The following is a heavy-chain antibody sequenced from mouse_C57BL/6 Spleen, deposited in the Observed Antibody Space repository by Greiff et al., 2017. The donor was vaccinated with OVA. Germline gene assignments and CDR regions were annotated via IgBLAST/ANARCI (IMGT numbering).Heavy chain of an antibody. J-gene: IGHJ1*03. D-gene: IGHD2-4*01. V-gene: IGHV3-8*01. CDR3: ARSQIYYDYDDWYFDV. CDR1: GYSITSDY. Sequence: EVMLVESGPGLAKPSQTLSLTCSVTGYSITSDYWNWIRKFPGNKLEYMGYISYSGSTYYNPSLKSRISITRDTSKNQYYLQLNSVTTEDTATYYGARSQIYYDYDDWYFDVWGTGTTVTVSS. CDR2: ISYSGST.